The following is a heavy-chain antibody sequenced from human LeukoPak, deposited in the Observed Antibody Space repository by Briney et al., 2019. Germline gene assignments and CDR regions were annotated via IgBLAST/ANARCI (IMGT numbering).Heavy chain of an antibody. J-gene: IGHJ4*02. D-gene: IGHD1-26*01. V-gene: IGHV1-18*01. Sequence: ASVKVSCKASGYTFTSYGISWVRQAPGQGLEWMGWISTYNGNTNYAQKLQGRVTMTTDTSTSTAYMELRSLRSDDTAVYYCASSGRRPGSPWYFDYWGQGTLVTVSS. CDR3: ASSGRRPGSPWYFDY. CDR2: ISTYNGNT. CDR1: GYTFTSYG.